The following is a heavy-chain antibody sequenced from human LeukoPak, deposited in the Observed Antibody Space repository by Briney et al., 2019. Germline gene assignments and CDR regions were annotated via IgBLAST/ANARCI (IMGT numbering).Heavy chain of an antibody. D-gene: IGHD3-22*01. CDR1: GFTFSSYT. CDR3: AREDCHYDSSGYCEN. CDR2: ITGSSTYI. V-gene: IGHV3-21*04. Sequence: PGGSLRLSCAVSGFTFSSYTMNWVRQAPGKGLEWVSSITGSSTYIYYADSVKGRFTISRDNAKNSLYLQMNSLRAEDTAVYYCAREDCHYDSSGYCENWGQGTLVTVSS. J-gene: IGHJ4*02.